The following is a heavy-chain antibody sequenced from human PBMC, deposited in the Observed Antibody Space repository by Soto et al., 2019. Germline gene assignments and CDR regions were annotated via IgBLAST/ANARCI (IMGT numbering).Heavy chain of an antibody. J-gene: IGHJ5*02. V-gene: IGHV4-30-2*01. Sequence: PSETLSLTCAVSGGSISSGGYSGNWIRQPPGKGLEWIGYIYHSGSTLYNPSLKSRVTISVDKSKNQFSLKLSSVTAADTAVYYCARDQLEGNWFDPWGQGTLVTVSS. CDR2: IYHSGST. CDR3: ARDQLEGNWFDP. CDR1: GGSISSGGYS. D-gene: IGHD1-1*01.